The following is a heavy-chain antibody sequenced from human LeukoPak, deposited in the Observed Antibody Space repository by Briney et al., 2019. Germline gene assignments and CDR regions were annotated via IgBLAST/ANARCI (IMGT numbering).Heavy chain of an antibody. CDR3: AKGPDGSGLYSLDY. V-gene: IGHV3-30*18. CDR2: ISYDEDNK. D-gene: IGHD3-3*01. J-gene: IGHJ4*02. CDR1: QFTFTTYD. Sequence: PGGSLILSCAASQFTFTTYDMHWVRQAPGKGLEWVAVISYDEDNKYYTDSVKGRFTISRDNSKNTLYLQMNSLRAEDTAVYYCAKGPDGSGLYSLDYWGQGTLVTVSS.